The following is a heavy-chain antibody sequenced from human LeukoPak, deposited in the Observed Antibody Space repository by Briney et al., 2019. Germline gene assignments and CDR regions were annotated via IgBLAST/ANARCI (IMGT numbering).Heavy chain of an antibody. CDR2: IYTSGST. Sequence: SETLSLTCTVSGGFISSYYWSWIRQPAGKGLEWIGRIYTSGSTNYNPSLKSRVTMSVDTSKNQFSLKLSSVTAADTAVYYCARANGVFWSGYYMEGNWFDPWGQGTLVTVSS. D-gene: IGHD3-3*01. CDR1: GGFISSYY. CDR3: ARANGVFWSGYYMEGNWFDP. J-gene: IGHJ5*02. V-gene: IGHV4-4*07.